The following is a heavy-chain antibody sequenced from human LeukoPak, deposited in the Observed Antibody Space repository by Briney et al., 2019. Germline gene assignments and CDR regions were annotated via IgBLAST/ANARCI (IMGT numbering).Heavy chain of an antibody. CDR2: FDPEDGET. Sequence: SGXTFTSYYMHWVRQAPGQXXXXXGGFDPEDGETIYAQKFQGRVTMTEDTSTDTAYMELSSLRSEDTAVYYCATSRAMIVVDRFDYWGQGTLVTVSS. V-gene: IGHV1-24*01. CDR1: GXTFTSYY. D-gene: IGHD3-22*01. CDR3: ATSRAMIVVDRFDY. J-gene: IGHJ4*02.